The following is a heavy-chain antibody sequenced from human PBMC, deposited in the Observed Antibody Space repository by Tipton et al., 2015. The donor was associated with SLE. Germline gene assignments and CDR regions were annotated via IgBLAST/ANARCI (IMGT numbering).Heavy chain of an antibody. CDR1: GGSIRSSNW. Sequence: TLSLTCAVSGGSIRSSNWWSWVRQPPGKGLEWIGEIHHSGSTNSNPSLKSRVTISVDKSKNQFSLKLSSVTVADTAVYYCASGPYCAGDCLSPLIYWGQGTLVTVSS. CDR3: ASGPYCAGDCLSPLIY. D-gene: IGHD2-21*01. J-gene: IGHJ4*02. CDR2: IHHSGST. V-gene: IGHV4-4*02.